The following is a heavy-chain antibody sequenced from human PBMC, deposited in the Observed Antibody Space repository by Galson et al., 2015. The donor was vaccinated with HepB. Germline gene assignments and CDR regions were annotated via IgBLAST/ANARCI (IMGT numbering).Heavy chain of an antibody. CDR3: AVGGDGFFDY. CDR2: ISGSGDST. CDR1: RLTFSSYA. V-gene: IGHV3-23*01. Sequence: SLRLSCAASRLTFSSYAMSWVRQAPGKGLEWVSAISGSGDSTYYADSVRGRFTISRDKSKNTLYLQMNSLRAEDTAVYYCAVGGDGFFDYWGQGTLVTVSS. D-gene: IGHD5-24*01. J-gene: IGHJ4*02.